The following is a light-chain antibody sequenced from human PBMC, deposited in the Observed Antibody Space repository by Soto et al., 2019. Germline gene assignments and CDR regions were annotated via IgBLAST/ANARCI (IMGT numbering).Light chain of an antibody. V-gene: IGLV3-21*02. J-gene: IGLJ3*02. Sequence: SYALTQPPSVSVAPGQTARITRGGINIGSKSVHWYQQKPGQAPVLVAYDDSDRPSGIPERFSGSNSGNTATLTISRVEAGDEADYFCQVWDNNADRGVFGGGTKLTVL. CDR1: NIGSKS. CDR3: QVWDNNADRGV. CDR2: DDS.